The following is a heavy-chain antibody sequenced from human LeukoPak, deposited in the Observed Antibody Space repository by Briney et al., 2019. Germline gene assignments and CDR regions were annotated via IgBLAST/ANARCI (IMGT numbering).Heavy chain of an antibody. CDR3: ARGFCSTTSCPGWVYYYGMDV. CDR2: ISYDGSNK. V-gene: IGHV3-30*04. CDR1: GFTFSSYA. J-gene: IGHJ6*04. D-gene: IGHD2-2*01. Sequence: PGGSLRLSCAASGFTFSSYAMHWVRQAPGKGLEWVAVISYDGSNKYHADSVKGRFTISRDNSKNTLYLQMNSLSAEDTAVYYCARGFCSTTSCPGWVYYYGMDVWGKGTTVTVSS.